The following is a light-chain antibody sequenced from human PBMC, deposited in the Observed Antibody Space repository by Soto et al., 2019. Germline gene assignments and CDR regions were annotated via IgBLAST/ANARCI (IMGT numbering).Light chain of an antibody. CDR3: QQRSNWPPALT. CDR2: DAS. V-gene: IGKV3-11*01. J-gene: IGKJ4*01. CDR1: QSVSSY. Sequence: EIVLTQSPSTLSLSPGERATLSCRASQSVSSYLAWYQQKPGQAPRLLIYDASNRATGIPARFSGSGSGTDFPLTISRLEPEDFAVYYCQQRSNWPPALTFGGGTKVDIK.